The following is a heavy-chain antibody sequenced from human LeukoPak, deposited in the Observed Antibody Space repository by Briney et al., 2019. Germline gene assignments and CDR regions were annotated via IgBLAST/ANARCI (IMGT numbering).Heavy chain of an antibody. V-gene: IGHV3-48*01. J-gene: IGHJ6*03. Sequence: GGSLRLSCAASGFTFSSYSMNWVRQAPGKGLEWVSYISSSSSTIYYADSVKGRFTISRDNAKNSLYLQMNSLRAEDTAVYYCARDSVAALKYYYMDVWGKGTTVTVSS. CDR1: GFTFSSYS. D-gene: IGHD6-6*01. CDR2: ISSSSSTI. CDR3: ARDSVAALKYYYMDV.